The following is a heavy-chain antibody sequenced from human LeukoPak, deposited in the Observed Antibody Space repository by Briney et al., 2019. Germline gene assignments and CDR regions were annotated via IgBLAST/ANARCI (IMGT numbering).Heavy chain of an antibody. V-gene: IGHV3-7*01. Sequence: GGSLRLSCAASRFTFSSYWMSWVRQAPGKGLEWVANIKEDASEKYYVDSVKGRFTISRDNAKNSLYLQMNSLRAEDTAVYYCARDAISGGGHDYWGQGTLVTVSS. CDR1: RFTFSSYW. D-gene: IGHD3-10*01. J-gene: IGHJ4*02. CDR2: IKEDASEK. CDR3: ARDAISGGGHDY.